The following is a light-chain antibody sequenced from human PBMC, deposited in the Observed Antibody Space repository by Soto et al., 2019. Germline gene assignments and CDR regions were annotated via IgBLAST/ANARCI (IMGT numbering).Light chain of an antibody. CDR1: QSVSSY. CDR3: QQRSNWPPWT. Sequence: EIVLTQSPATLSLSPGERATLSCRASQSVSSYLAWYQQKPGQDPRLLIYDASNRATGIPARFSGSGSGTDFTLTISSLEPEDFAVYYCQQRSNWPPWTFGQGTKVEI. J-gene: IGKJ1*01. V-gene: IGKV3-11*01. CDR2: DAS.